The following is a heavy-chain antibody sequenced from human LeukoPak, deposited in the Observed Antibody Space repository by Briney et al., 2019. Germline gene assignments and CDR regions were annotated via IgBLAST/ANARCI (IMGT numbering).Heavy chain of an antibody. CDR2: ISWNSRNI. D-gene: IGHD3-22*01. J-gene: IGHJ3*01. V-gene: IGHV3-9*01. CDR3: ARPFDSSGYLTKGARAFDL. CDR1: GFTFDDYA. Sequence: GGSLRLSCAASGFTFDDYAMDWVRQVPGKGLEWVSGISWNSRNIAYADPVKGRFTISRDNTQNLVYLQMDSLRDDDTALYYCARPFDSSGYLTKGARAFDLWGQGTMVIVSS.